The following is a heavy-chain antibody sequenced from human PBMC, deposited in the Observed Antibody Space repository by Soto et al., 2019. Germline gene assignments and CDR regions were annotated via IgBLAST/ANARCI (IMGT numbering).Heavy chain of an antibody. D-gene: IGHD3-16*01. Sequence: SVKVSCKASGGTFSSYAISWVRQAPGQGLEWMGGIIPIFGTANYAQKFQGRVTITADESTSTAYMELSSLRSEDTAVYYCARVWRSTTYYYYYYGMGVWGQGTTVTVSS. V-gene: IGHV1-69*13. CDR3: ARVWRSTTYYYYYYGMGV. CDR1: GGTFSSYA. J-gene: IGHJ6*02. CDR2: IIPIFGTA.